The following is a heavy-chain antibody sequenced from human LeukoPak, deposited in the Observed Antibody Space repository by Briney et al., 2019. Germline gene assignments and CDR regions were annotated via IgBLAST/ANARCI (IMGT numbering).Heavy chain of an antibody. CDR1: GGSISSGSYY. V-gene: IGHV4-61*02. CDR2: IYTSGST. Sequence: SETLSLTCTVSGGSISSGSYYWSWIRQPAGKGLEWIGRIYTSGSTNYNPSLKSRVTISVGTSKNQFSLKLSSVTAADTAVYYCARVTRAVAGTDYWGQGTLVTVSS. D-gene: IGHD6-19*01. CDR3: ARVTRAVAGTDY. J-gene: IGHJ4*02.